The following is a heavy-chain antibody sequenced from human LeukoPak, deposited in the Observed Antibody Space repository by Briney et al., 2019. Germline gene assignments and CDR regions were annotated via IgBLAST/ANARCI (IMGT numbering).Heavy chain of an antibody. CDR3: ARMSYGDKAGD. CDR2: FYHSGST. CDR1: GYSISSGYY. Sequence: PSETLSLTCTVSGYSISSGYYWGWIRQPPGQGLEWIGSFYHSGSTYYNPSLKSRVTISLDTSTNQFSLKLSSVTAADTAVYYCARMSYGDKAGDWGQGTLVTVSS. V-gene: IGHV4-38-2*02. D-gene: IGHD4-17*01. J-gene: IGHJ4*02.